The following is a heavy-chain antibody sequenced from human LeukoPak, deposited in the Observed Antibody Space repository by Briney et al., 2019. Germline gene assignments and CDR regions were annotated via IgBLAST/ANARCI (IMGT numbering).Heavy chain of an antibody. J-gene: IGHJ3*02. CDR2: ISYIGST. V-gene: IGHV4-59*11. CDR1: DDSFSSHY. D-gene: IGHD4-17*01. Sequence: SSETLSLTCAVPDDSFSSHYWTWIRQPPGKGLEWIGYISYIGSTNYNPSLKSRVTISIDTSKNQFSLKLSSVTAADTAVYYCARDLVTVTKGFDIWGQGTMVSVSS. CDR3: ARDLVTVTKGFDI.